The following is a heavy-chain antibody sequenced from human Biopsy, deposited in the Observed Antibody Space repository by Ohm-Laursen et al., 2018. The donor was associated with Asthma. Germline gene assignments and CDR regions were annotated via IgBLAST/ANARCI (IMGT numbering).Heavy chain of an antibody. D-gene: IGHD6-13*01. V-gene: IGHV3-74*01. CDR3: ARGPAWQQLDN. Sequence: SLRLSCAASGFTFSSYWMHWVRQAPGKGLVWVSRINSDGGSTSYADSVKGRFTISRDNAKNTLYLEMNSLRAEDTAVYYCARGPAWQQLDNWGQGTLVTVSS. CDR1: GFTFSSYW. CDR2: INSDGGST. J-gene: IGHJ4*02.